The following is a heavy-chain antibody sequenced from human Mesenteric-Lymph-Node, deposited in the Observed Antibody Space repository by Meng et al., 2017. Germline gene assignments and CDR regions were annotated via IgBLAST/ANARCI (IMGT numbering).Heavy chain of an antibody. CDR3: ARGIYSGSNSRPIKNDAFDI. D-gene: IGHD1-26*01. CDR2: IGTAGDT. V-gene: IGHV3-13*01. Sequence: GESLKISCAASGFTFSSYDMHWVRQATGKGLEWVSSIGTAGDTYYPGSVKGRFTISRENAKNSLYLQMNSLRAEDTAVYYCARGIYSGSNSRPIKNDAFDIWGQGTMVTVSS. J-gene: IGHJ3*02. CDR1: GFTFSSYD.